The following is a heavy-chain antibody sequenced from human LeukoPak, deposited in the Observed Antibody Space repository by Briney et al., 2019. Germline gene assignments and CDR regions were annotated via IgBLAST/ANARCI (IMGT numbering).Heavy chain of an antibody. CDR2: IYYSGST. J-gene: IGHJ1*01. Sequence: LQTLSLTCTVSGGSISSGGYYWSWIRQHPGKGLEWIGYIYYSGSTYYNPSLKSRVTISVDTSKNQFSLKLSSVTAADTAVYYCARGVSSSWSEYFQHWGQGTLVTVSS. D-gene: IGHD6-13*01. CDR1: GGSISSGGYY. CDR3: ARGVSSSWSEYFQH. V-gene: IGHV4-31*03.